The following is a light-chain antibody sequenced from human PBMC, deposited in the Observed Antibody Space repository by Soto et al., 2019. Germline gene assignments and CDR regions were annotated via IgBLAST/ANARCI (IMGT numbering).Light chain of an antibody. CDR1: RSNIDMNS. Sequence: QLVPTQPPSVSGTPGQRVTITCSGSRSNIDMNSVNWYGQVPGTAPRLLIYANSHRPLGVPDRFSGSKSGASASLAISGLQSEDEADYYCASWDDSLNGVVFGGGTKLTVL. CDR2: ANS. J-gene: IGLJ2*01. V-gene: IGLV1-44*01. CDR3: ASWDDSLNGVV.